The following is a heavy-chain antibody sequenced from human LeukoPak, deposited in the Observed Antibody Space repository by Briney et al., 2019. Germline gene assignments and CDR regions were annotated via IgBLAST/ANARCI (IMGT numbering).Heavy chain of an antibody. CDR2: INPNSGGT. D-gene: IGHD3-22*01. J-gene: IGHJ1*01. Sequence: ASVKVSCKASGYTFTGYYMHWVRQAPGQGLEWMGWINPNSGGTNYAQKFQGRVTMTRDTSISTAYMELSRLRSDDTAVYYCARAEPTYYYDSSGFKGFQHWGQGTLVIVSS. CDR3: ARAEPTYYYDSSGFKGFQH. CDR1: GYTFTGYY. V-gene: IGHV1-2*02.